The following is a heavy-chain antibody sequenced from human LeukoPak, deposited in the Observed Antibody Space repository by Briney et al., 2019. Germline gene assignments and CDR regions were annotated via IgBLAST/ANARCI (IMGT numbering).Heavy chain of an antibody. Sequence: ASVKVSCKASGYTFTNYFIHWVRQAPGQGLQWMGLINPSGGSTSYAQRFQDRVTMTRDMSTSTIYMELSSLRSEDTAIYFCAREGKSSSGWYLGGYFDYWGQGTLVTVSS. D-gene: IGHD6-19*01. J-gene: IGHJ4*02. CDR2: INPSGGST. CDR3: AREGKSSSGWYLGGYFDY. V-gene: IGHV1-46*01. CDR1: GYTFTNYF.